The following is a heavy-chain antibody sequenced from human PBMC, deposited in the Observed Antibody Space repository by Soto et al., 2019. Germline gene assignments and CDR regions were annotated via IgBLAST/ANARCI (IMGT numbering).Heavy chain of an antibody. D-gene: IGHD4-17*01. J-gene: IGHJ4*02. CDR2: IYHSGST. CDR1: GDSISSSNW. CDR3: ESEPNYGGNAGYFDY. V-gene: IGHV4-4*02. Sequence: SETLSLTCSVSGDSISSSNWWTWVRQPPGKGLEWIGEIYHSGSTNYSPSLKSRVTISVDKSKNQFSLKLTSVTAADTAVYYCESEPNYGGNAGYFDYWGQGTLVTVSS.